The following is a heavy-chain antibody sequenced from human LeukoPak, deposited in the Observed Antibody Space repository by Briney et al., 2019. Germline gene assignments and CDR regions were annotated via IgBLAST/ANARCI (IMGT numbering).Heavy chain of an antibody. CDR1: GFTFSDYY. CDR2: IISSGGAM. V-gene: IGHV3-11*01. CDR3: VRAGLSSGRYYFHYYGLDI. J-gene: IGHJ6*02. D-gene: IGHD2/OR15-2a*01. Sequence: GGSLRLSCTASGFTFSDYYMSWIRQAPGKGLEWVSYIISSGGAMFYADSVKGRFTISRDNAKNSLYLQMDSLRVEDTAMYYCVRAGLSSGRYYFHYYGLDIWGQGTTVIVSS.